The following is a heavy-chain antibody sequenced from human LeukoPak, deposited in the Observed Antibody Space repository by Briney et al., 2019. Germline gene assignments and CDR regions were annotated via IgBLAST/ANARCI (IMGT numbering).Heavy chain of an antibody. D-gene: IGHD2-2*01. V-gene: IGHV4-61*02. CDR1: GGSINGGNYY. CDR2: ISPSGST. Sequence: PSGTLSLTCSVSGGSINGGNYYWTWIRQPAGKGLEWIGRISPSGSTNYNPSLTSRVTISVDTSKNQFSLKLSFLTAADTAVYYCARVSYQEGVDYWGQGTLVTVSS. CDR3: ARVSYQEGVDY. J-gene: IGHJ4*02.